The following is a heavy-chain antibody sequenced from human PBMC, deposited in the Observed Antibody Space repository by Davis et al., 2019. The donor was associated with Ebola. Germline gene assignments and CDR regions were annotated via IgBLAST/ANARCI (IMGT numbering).Heavy chain of an antibody. D-gene: IGHD2-21*02. Sequence: GESLKISCAASGFTFSNAWMSWVRQAPGKGLEWVANIKQDGSEKYYVDSVKGRFTISRDNAKNSLYLQMNSLRAEDTAVYYCARTRFAYCGGDCLYYYGMDVWGQGTTVTVSS. CDR3: ARTRFAYCGGDCLYYYGMDV. CDR2: IKQDGSEK. V-gene: IGHV3-7*01. CDR1: GFTFSNAW. J-gene: IGHJ6*02.